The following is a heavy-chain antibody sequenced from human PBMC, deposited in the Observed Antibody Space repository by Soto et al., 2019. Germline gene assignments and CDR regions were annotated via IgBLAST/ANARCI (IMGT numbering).Heavy chain of an antibody. CDR3: ARDRYSGYDPPDY. D-gene: IGHD5-12*01. CDR1: GFTFSDYY. CDR2: ISSSSRYT. Sequence: QVQLVESGGGLVKPGGSLRLSCAASGFTFSDYYMSWLRQAAGKGLEWVACISSSSRYTNYADSVKGRFTISREHAKNSLYLQMNSLRADDTAVYYCARDRYSGYDPPDYWGQGTLVTVSS. J-gene: IGHJ4*02. V-gene: IGHV3-11*05.